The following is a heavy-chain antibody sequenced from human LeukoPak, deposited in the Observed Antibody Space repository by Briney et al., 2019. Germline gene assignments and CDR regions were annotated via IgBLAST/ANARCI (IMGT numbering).Heavy chain of an antibody. CDR1: GGSISSSNYY. CDR2: IYYSGST. CDR3: ARAVPFPNGFWSGYLYYYYYMDV. J-gene: IGHJ6*03. V-gene: IGHV4-39*07. Sequence: PSETLSLTCTVSGGSISSSNYYWGWIRQPPGKGLEWIGSIYYSGSTYYNPSLKSRVTISVDTSKNQFSLKLSSVTAADTAVYYCARAVPFPNGFWSGYLYYYYYMDVWGKGTTVTVSS. D-gene: IGHD3-3*01.